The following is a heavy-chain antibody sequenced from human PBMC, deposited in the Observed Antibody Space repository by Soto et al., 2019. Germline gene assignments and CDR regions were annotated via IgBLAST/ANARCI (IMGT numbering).Heavy chain of an antibody. Sequence: QLQLQESGPGLVKPSETLSLTCIVSSGSIRSSSFYWGWIRQPPGKGLEWIGSIYYSGSTYFNPSLESRVTISIDPSKNQFSLELSSVTVADTAVYYCARRYSSSSWGTFDRWGQGTLVTVSS. CDR2: IYYSGST. V-gene: IGHV4-39*01. CDR3: ARRYSSSSWGTFDR. D-gene: IGHD6-6*01. CDR1: SGSIRSSSFY. J-gene: IGHJ4*02.